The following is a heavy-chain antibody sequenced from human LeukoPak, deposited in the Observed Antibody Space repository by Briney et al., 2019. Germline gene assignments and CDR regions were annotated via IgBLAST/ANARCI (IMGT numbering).Heavy chain of an antibody. D-gene: IGHD1-1*01. CDR2: IYSGGST. V-gene: IGHV3-53*01. J-gene: IGHJ4*02. CDR3: AREGPRGNSQLDY. CDR1: GFTVSNNY. Sequence: GGSLRLSCAASGFTVSNNYMSWVRQAPGKGLEWVSVIYSGGSTYYADSVKGRFTISRDNSKNTLYLQMNSLRAEDTAIYYCAREGPRGNSQLDYWGQGTLVTVSS.